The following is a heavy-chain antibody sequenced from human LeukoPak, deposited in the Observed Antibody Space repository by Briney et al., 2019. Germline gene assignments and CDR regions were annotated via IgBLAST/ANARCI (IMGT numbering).Heavy chain of an antibody. CDR3: ARVGERGYSYGSLDY. CDR2: INTNTGNP. V-gene: IGHV7-4-1*02. D-gene: IGHD5-18*01. Sequence: ASVKVSCKASGYTFTSYAMNWVRQAPGQGLEWMGWINTNTGNPTYAQGFTGRFVFSLDTSVSTAYLQISSLKAEDTAVYYCARVGERGYSYGSLDYWGQGTLVTVSS. CDR1: GYTFTSYA. J-gene: IGHJ4*02.